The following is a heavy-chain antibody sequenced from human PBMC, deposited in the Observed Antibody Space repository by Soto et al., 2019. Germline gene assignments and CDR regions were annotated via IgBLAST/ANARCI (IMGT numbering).Heavy chain of an antibody. V-gene: IGHV3-23*01. CDR2: IGGSGGGT. D-gene: IGHD6-19*01. J-gene: IGHJ4*02. CDR1: GFIFNIYG. CDR3: AKRIAVAGHEQTLDY. Sequence: GGSLRLSCAASGFIFNIYGMTWVRQAPGKGLEWVSGIGGSGGGTYYADSVKGRFTIYRDNSKNTLYLQMNSLRAEDTAVYYCAKRIAVAGHEQTLDYWGQGTLVTVSS.